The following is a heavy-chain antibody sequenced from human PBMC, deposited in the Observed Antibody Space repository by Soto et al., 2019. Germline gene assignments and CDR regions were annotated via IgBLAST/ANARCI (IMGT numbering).Heavy chain of an antibody. CDR2: ISGRGSDV. Sequence: GGSLRLSCAASGFPFSTYAMSWVRQAPGKGLEWVSSISGRGSDVYYADSVKGRFIVSRDNSKSTLFAQLNSLRADDTAVYYCAAAPVNKNNWPAWGQGTLVTVSS. D-gene: IGHD1-1*01. CDR1: GFPFSTYA. CDR3: AAAPVNKNNWPA. V-gene: IGHV3-23*01. J-gene: IGHJ5*02.